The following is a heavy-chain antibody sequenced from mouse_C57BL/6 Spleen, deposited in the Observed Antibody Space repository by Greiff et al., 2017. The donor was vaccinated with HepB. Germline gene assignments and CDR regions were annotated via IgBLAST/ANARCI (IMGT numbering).Heavy chain of an antibody. Sequence: VHVKQSGAELVRPGASVKLSCTASGFNIKDDYMHWVKQRPEQGLEWIGWIDPENGDTEYASKFQGKATITADTSSNTAYLQLSSLTSEDTAVYYCTTVEFDYWGQGTTLTVSS. J-gene: IGHJ2*01. D-gene: IGHD1-1*01. V-gene: IGHV14-4*01. CDR1: GFNIKDDY. CDR3: TTVEFDY. CDR2: IDPENGDT.